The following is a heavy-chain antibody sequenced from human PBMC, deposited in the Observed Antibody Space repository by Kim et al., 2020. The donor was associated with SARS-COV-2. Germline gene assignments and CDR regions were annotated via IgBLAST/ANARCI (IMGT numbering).Heavy chain of an antibody. CDR2: IYCSGST. CDR1: GGSISSNNRY. D-gene: IGHD3-16*01. V-gene: IGHV4-39*01. Sequence: SETLSLTCNVSGGSISSNNRYWGWNRQPPGTGLQWIGNIYCSGSTHYNPSLKSRVTISVDTSKNQFSLQLTPGTAADTAVYYCARRHDVEGIDYWGQGTPLSVSA. CDR3: ARRHDVEGIDY. J-gene: IGHJ4*02.